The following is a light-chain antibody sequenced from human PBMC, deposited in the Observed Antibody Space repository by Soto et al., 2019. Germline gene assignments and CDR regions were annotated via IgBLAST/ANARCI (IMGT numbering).Light chain of an antibody. V-gene: IGKV1-39*01. CDR1: QGIRTY. Sequence: DIQMSQSPSSLSASVGDRVTINCRASQGIRTYLNWFQQTKGKAPKILIYAASILQSGVPSRFSGNASGTDFTLTISSLHPEDFATYHCQQSYSTPLTFGQGTKVDIK. CDR3: QQSYSTPLT. J-gene: IGKJ1*01. CDR2: AAS.